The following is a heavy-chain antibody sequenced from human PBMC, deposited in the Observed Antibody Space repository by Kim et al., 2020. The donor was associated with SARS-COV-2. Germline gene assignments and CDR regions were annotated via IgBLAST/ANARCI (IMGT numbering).Heavy chain of an antibody. CDR1: GASVSSGTYY. CDR2: IYYNGTT. D-gene: IGHD2-15*01. CDR3: ARFSCSGGPCHVFD. Sequence: SETLSLTCTVSGASVSSGTYYWTWLRQPQGKELEWTAFIYYNGTTHYNPTLKSPVTISVDTSKNSFSLNLNSVTAADTAVFYCARFSCSGGPCHVFD. V-gene: IGHV4-61*03. J-gene: IGHJ4*01.